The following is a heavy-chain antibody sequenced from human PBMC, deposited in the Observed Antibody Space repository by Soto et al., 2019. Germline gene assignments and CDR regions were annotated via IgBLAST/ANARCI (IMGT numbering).Heavy chain of an antibody. J-gene: IGHJ6*02. CDR3: ARDGTPQRCMEKNYYNFFSGMDA. D-gene: IGHD3-3*01. CDR1: GFSCSFYG. CDR2: ICYDGTSK. V-gene: IGHV3-33*01. Sequence: QMQLVESGGGVVQPGGSLRLSCGSSGFSCSFYGMHWVRQAPGKGLEWVAFICYDGTSKFYADSVKGRVTISRDNSKTTLVLEMNSLIAEDTAVYYCARDGTPQRCMEKNYYNFFSGMDARGQGTTVLVSS.